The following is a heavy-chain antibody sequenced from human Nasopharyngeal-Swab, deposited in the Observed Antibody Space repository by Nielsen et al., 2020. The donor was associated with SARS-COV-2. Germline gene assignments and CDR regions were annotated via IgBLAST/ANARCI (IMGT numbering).Heavy chain of an antibody. D-gene: IGHD2-2*01. CDR1: GYTFTNYA. CDR2: INTNTGNP. V-gene: IGHV7-4-1*02. J-gene: IGHJ4*02. Sequence: ASVKVSCKTSGYTFTNYAMNWVRQAPGQGLEWMGWINTNTGNPMYAQDFTGRFVFSLDTSVSTAYLQISSLKAEDTAVYYCARDLVGLGYYWGQGTLVTVSS. CDR3: ARDLVGLGYY.